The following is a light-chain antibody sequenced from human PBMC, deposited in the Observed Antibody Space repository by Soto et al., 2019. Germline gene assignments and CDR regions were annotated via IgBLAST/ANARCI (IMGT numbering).Light chain of an antibody. J-gene: IGKJ2*01. CDR2: LGS. CDR3: MQALEAPYT. CDR1: QSLLHSNGYNY. Sequence: DIVMTQSPLSLPVTPGEPASISCRSSQSLLHSNGYNYLDWYLQKPGQSPQLLIYLGSNRASGVPDRFSGSGSGTDFTLKISRVEAEYVGVYYCMQALEAPYTFGQGTKQEIK. V-gene: IGKV2-28*01.